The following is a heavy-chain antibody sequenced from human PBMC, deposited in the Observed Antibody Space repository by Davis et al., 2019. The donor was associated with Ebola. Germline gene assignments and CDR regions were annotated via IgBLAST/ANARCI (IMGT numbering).Heavy chain of an antibody. D-gene: IGHD3-10*01. Sequence: PGGSLRLSCATSGLTFDDYAMHWFRHAPGKGLEWVSAYADSVKGRFTISRDNAKDSLYLQMNSLRTEDTAFYYCAKDFYGSGSYIDAWGQGTLVAVSS. V-gene: IGHV3-9*01. CDR1: GLTFDDYA. CDR3: AKDFYGSGSYIDA. J-gene: IGHJ5*02.